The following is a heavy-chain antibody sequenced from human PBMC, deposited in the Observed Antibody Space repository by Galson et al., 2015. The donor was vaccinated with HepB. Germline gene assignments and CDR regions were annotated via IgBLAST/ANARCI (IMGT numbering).Heavy chain of an antibody. CDR3: AKDNLPFLGGQYYFDY. J-gene: IGHJ4*02. V-gene: IGHV3-9*01. D-gene: IGHD2-15*01. CDR2: ISWNSGSI. Sequence: SLRLSCAASGFTFDDYAMHWVRQAPGKGLEWVSGISWNSGSIGYADSVKGRFTISRDNAKNSLYLQMNSLRAEDTALYYCAKDNLPFLGGQYYFDYWGQGTLVTVSS. CDR1: GFTFDDYA.